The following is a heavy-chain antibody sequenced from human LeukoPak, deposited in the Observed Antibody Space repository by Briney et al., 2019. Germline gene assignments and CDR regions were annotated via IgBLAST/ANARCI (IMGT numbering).Heavy chain of an antibody. Sequence: ETLSLTCTVSGGSISSSSYYWGWVRQAPGKGLEWVANIKQDGSEKYYVDSVKGRFTISRDNAKNSLYLQMNSLRAEDTAVYYCASRAHFWSGPGGWGQGTLVTVSS. CDR3: ASRAHFWSGPGG. CDR2: IKQDGSEK. J-gene: IGHJ4*02. D-gene: IGHD3-3*02. CDR1: GGSISSSSYY. V-gene: IGHV3-7*01.